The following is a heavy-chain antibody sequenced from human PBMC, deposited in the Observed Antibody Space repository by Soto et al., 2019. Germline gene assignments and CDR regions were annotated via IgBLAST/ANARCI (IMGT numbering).Heavy chain of an antibody. D-gene: IGHD6-19*01. Sequence: EVQLVESGGGLVQPGGSPRLSCAASGFIFSSYWMHWVRQAPGKGLVWVSRINSDGSSTSYADSVKGRFTVSRDNAENTLYLQMNSLRAEDTAVYYCARTYSSGWYWGWFDPWGQGTLVTVSS. V-gene: IGHV3-74*01. CDR2: INSDGSST. CDR3: ARTYSSGWYWGWFDP. J-gene: IGHJ5*02. CDR1: GFIFSSYW.